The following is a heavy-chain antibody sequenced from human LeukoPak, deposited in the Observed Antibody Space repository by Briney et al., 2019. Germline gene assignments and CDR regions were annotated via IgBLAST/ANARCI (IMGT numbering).Heavy chain of an antibody. Sequence: PGGSLRLSCAASGFTFNNYAMSWVRQAPGKGLEWVSGISGSGGRAIYADSEKGRFTISRDNSKNTVFLQMNSLRAEDTAVYFCAKDTRKDTKLWFGSGGGFDIWGQGTMVTVSS. V-gene: IGHV3-23*01. J-gene: IGHJ3*02. D-gene: IGHD3-10*01. CDR1: GFTFNNYA. CDR2: ISGSGGRA. CDR3: AKDTRKDTKLWFGSGGGFDI.